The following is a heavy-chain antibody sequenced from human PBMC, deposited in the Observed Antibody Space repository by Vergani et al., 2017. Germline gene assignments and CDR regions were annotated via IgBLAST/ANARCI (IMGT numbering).Heavy chain of an antibody. CDR3: ARVGGDQTLYYYSYYMDV. Sequence: QVQLQESGPGLVKPSETLSLTCTVSGGSISSYYWSWTRQRPGKGLEWVGYIYYSGSTNYNPSRKSRVTIAVDTSKNQFSLKLSSVTAADTAVYYCARVGGDQTLYYYSYYMDVRGKG. CDR2: IYYSGST. V-gene: IGHV4-59*01. CDR1: GGSISSYY. J-gene: IGHJ6*03.